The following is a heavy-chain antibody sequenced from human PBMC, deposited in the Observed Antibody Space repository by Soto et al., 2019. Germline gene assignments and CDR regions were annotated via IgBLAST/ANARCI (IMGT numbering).Heavy chain of an antibody. Sequence: GESLKISCKGSGYSFTSYWIGWVRQMPGKGLEWMGIIYPGDSDTRYSPSFQGQVTISADKSISTAYLQWSSLKASDTAMYYCTSWSGYMLGYYGMDVWGQGTTVTVSS. D-gene: IGHD3-3*01. CDR1: GYSFTSYW. CDR2: IYPGDSDT. CDR3: TSWSGYMLGYYGMDV. V-gene: IGHV5-51*01. J-gene: IGHJ6*02.